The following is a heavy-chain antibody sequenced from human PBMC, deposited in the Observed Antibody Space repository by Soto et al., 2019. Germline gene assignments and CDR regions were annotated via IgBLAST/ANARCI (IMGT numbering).Heavy chain of an antibody. D-gene: IGHD5-18*01. Sequence: GGSLRLSCAASGFTFSSYSMNWVRQAPGKGLEWVSSISSSSSYIYYADSVKGRFTISRDNAKNSLYLQMNSLRAEDTAVYYCARDVDTATVIVYYYYIAVCGKRTTATV. CDR2: ISSSSSYI. CDR3: ARDVDTATVIVYYYYIAV. V-gene: IGHV3-21*01. CDR1: GFTFSSYS. J-gene: IGHJ6*03.